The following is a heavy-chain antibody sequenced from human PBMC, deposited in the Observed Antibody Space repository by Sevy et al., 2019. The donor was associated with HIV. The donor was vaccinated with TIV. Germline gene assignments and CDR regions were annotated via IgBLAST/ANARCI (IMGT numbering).Heavy chain of an antibody. D-gene: IGHD3-22*01. V-gene: IGHV4-59*01. CDR2: IYYSWST. CDR3: AGARRNYYDSSGFHFDY. J-gene: IGHJ4*02. Sequence: SETLSLTCTVSGGSISSYYWSWIRQPPGKGLEWIGYIYYSWSTNYNPSLKSRVTISVDTSKNQFSLKLSSVTAADTAVYYCAGARRNYYDSSGFHFDYWGQGTLVTVSS. CDR1: GGSISSYY.